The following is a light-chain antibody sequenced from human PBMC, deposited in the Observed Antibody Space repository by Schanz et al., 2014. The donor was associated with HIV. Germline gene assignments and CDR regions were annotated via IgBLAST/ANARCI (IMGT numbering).Light chain of an antibody. Sequence: DIQMTQSPSRLSASVGDSVTLTCRASQGIGTWLAWYQQKPGKAPELLIYEASTLKSGVPLRFTGSGSGTEFALSISSLQPDDFATYYCQQYTPYSHTFGQGTTLEI. CDR1: QGIGTW. CDR3: QQYTPYSHT. CDR2: EAS. V-gene: IGKV1-5*03. J-gene: IGKJ2*01.